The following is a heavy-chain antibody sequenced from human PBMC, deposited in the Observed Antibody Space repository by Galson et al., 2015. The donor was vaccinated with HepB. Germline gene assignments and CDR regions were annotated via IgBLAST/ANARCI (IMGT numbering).Heavy chain of an antibody. CDR3: AREAPYYCSSDRCHNGWFDF. Sequence: SVKVSCKASEYTFTDFSIHWVRQAPGQGLEWMGWINPNGGATNYARKFQGRVSLTRDTSRSTAYMELSSLRSDDTAVYYCAREAPYYCSSDRCHNGWFDFWGQGTRVTVSS. V-gene: IGHV1-2*02. CDR2: INPNGGAT. CDR1: EYTFTDFS. J-gene: IGHJ5*01. D-gene: IGHD2-2*02.